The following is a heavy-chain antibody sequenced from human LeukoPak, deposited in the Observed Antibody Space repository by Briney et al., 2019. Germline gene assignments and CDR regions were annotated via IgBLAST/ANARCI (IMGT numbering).Heavy chain of an antibody. CDR1: GASISSGVYY. Sequence: SETLSLACTVSGASISSGVYYWTWIRQPPGKGLEWIASIYYSGSTYYNPSLKSRVTRSVDTSKNQSSLKLSSVTAADTAVYYCARQTSDYSSGWHFDYWGQGALVTVSA. J-gene: IGHJ4*02. CDR3: ARQTSDYSSGWHFDY. V-gene: IGHV4-39*01. CDR2: IYYSGST. D-gene: IGHD6-19*01.